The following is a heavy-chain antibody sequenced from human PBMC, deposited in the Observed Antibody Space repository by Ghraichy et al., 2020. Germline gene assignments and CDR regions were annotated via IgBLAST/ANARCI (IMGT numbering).Heavy chain of an antibody. J-gene: IGHJ6*03. Sequence: GGSLRLSCAASGFTVSSNYMSWVRQAPGKGLEWISVIYSGGSTYYADSVKGRFTISRDNSKNTLYLQMNSLRAEDTAVYYCARVYYYGSGSYLYYNYYYYYYMDVWGKGTTVTVSS. D-gene: IGHD3-10*01. CDR2: IYSGGST. CDR3: ARVYYYGSGSYLYYNYYYYYYMDV. V-gene: IGHV3-53*01. CDR1: GFTVSSNY.